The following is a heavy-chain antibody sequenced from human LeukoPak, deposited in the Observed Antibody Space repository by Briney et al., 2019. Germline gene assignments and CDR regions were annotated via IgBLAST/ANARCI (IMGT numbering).Heavy chain of an antibody. CDR3: ARPGDSSSSWAYFDY. Sequence: PSETLSLTCTVSGGSISSSSYYWGWIRQPPGKGLEWIGSIYYSGSTYYNPSLKSRVTISVDTSKNQFSLKLSSVTAADTAVYYCARPGDSSSSWAYFDYWGQGTLVTVSS. CDR1: GGSISSSSYY. D-gene: IGHD6-13*01. CDR2: IYYSGST. J-gene: IGHJ4*02. V-gene: IGHV4-39*01.